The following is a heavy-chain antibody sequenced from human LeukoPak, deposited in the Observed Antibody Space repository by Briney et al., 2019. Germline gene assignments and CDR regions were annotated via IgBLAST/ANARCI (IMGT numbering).Heavy chain of an antibody. CDR3: ARFVANWNPGGMDV. CDR1: EFTFSACG. Sequence: PGGSLRLSCVASEFTFSACGMSWVRQAPGTGLEWVSSISGSGSSIHYKESVRGRFTISRDNSRSSIYLQMNSLRAEDTAVYYCARFVANWNPGGMDVWGQGTTVTVSS. J-gene: IGHJ6*02. CDR2: ISGSGSSI. V-gene: IGHV3-21*01. D-gene: IGHD1-20*01.